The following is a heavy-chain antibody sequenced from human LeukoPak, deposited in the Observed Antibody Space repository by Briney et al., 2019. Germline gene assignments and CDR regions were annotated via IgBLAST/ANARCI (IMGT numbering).Heavy chain of an antibody. Sequence: SETLSLTCTVSGGSISSYYWSWIRQPPGKGLEWIGYIYYSGSTYYNPSLKSRVTISVDRSKNQFSLKLSSVTAADTAVYYCARGKSIAARSTPYYFDYWGQGTLVTVSS. CDR1: GGSISSYY. J-gene: IGHJ4*02. CDR3: ARGKSIAARSTPYYFDY. CDR2: IYYSGST. D-gene: IGHD6-6*01. V-gene: IGHV4-59*12.